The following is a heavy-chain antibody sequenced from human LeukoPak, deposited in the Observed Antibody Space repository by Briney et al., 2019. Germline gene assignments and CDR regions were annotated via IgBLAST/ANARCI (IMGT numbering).Heavy chain of an antibody. V-gene: IGHV3-30*18. CDR3: AKERYCSGGSCYSGYFDY. CDR2: ISYDGSNK. Sequence: GGSLRLSCAASGFTFSSYGMHWVRQAPGKGLEWVAVISYDGSNKYYADSVKGRFTISRDNSKNTLYLQMNSLRAEDTAVYYCAKERYCSGGSCYSGYFDYWGQGTLVTVSS. CDR1: GFTFSSYG. D-gene: IGHD2-15*01. J-gene: IGHJ4*02.